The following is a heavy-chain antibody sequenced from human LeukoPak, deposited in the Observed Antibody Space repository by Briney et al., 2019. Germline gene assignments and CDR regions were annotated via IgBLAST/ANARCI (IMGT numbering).Heavy chain of an antibody. V-gene: IGHV4-38-2*01. CDR1: GYSISSGYY. D-gene: IGHD6-13*01. CDR3: ARHSIAAGGRHWFDP. Sequence: SETLSLTCAVSGYSISSGYYWGWIRQPPGKGLEWIGNIYHSGSTYYNPSLKSRVTISVDTSKNQFSLKLNSVTAADTAVYYCARHSIAAGGRHWFDPRGQGTLVTVSS. J-gene: IGHJ5*02. CDR2: IYHSGST.